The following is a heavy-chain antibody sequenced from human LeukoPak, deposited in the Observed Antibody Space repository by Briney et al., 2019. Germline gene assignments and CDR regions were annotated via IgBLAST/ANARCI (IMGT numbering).Heavy chain of an antibody. D-gene: IGHD4-17*01. V-gene: IGHV4-4*02. CDR2: IYHSGST. CDR3: ASSYGDYLAFDN. CDR1: GGSISSSNW. J-gene: IGHJ3*02. Sequence: PSGTLSLTCAVSGGSISSSNWWSWVRQPPGKGLEWIGEIYHSGSTNYNPSLKSRVTISVDKSKSQFSLKLSSVTAADTAVYYCASSYGDYLAFDNWGQGTMVTVSS.